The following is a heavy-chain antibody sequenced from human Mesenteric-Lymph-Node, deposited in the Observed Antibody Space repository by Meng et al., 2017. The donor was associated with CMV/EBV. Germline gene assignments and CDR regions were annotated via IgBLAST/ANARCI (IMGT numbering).Heavy chain of an antibody. D-gene: IGHD2-15*01. CDR1: GYTFTSYG. Sequence: ATVKVSCKASGYTFTSYGISWVRQAPGQGLEWMGWISAYNGNTNYAQKLQGRVTMTTDTSTSTAYMELSSLRSEDTAVYYCAAQWVVAAKGGLHYWGQGTLVTVSS. V-gene: IGHV1-18*01. CDR2: ISAYNGNT. CDR3: AAQWVVAAKGGLHY. J-gene: IGHJ4*02.